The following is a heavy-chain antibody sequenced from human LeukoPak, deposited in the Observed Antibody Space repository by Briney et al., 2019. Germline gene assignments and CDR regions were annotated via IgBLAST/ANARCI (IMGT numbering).Heavy chain of an antibody. J-gene: IGHJ1*01. D-gene: IGHD6-19*01. CDR3: ARGGWYPESFQH. Sequence: NTSETLSLTCTVSGGSISSYHWHWIRQPPGKGLECIGYINYSGSTNHTPSLKSRVTISVDTSKNQFSLKLSSVTAADTAVYYCARGGWYPESFQHWGQGALVTVSS. CDR2: INYSGST. CDR1: GGSISSYH. V-gene: IGHV4-59*01.